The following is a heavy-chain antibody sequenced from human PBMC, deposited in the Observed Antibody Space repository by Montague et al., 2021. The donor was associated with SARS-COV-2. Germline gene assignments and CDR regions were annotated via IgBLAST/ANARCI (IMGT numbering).Heavy chain of an antibody. V-gene: IGHV4-34*01. J-gene: IGHJ6*03. D-gene: IGHD3-22*01. CDR1: GGSFSGHY. Sequence: SETLSLTCAVYGGSFSGHYWSWIRQPPGKGLAWNGEINNSGSTNYNPSLKSRVTISVDTSKNQFSLKLHSVTAADTAVYYCARGRIEVAMIVVVLTGASYYMDGWGKGTTVTVSS. CDR3: ARGRIEVAMIVVVLTGASYYMDG. CDR2: INNSGST.